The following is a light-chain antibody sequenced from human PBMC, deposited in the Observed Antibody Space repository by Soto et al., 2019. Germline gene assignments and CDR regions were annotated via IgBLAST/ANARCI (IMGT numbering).Light chain of an antibody. CDR3: SSYTSSSTVV. Sequence: QSALTQPASVSGSPGQSITVSCAGTSNDVGGYNYVSWYQQYPGKAPKLIIYEVTNRPSGVSNSFSGARSGNTASLTISGLQTEDEADYYCSSYTSSSTVVFGGGTKVTVL. CDR1: SNDVGGYNY. V-gene: IGLV2-14*01. J-gene: IGLJ2*01. CDR2: EVT.